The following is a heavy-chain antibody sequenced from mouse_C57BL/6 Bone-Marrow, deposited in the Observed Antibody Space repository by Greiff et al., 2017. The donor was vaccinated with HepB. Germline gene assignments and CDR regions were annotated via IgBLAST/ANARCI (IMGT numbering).Heavy chain of an antibody. J-gene: IGHJ4*01. CDR2: IYPGSGST. CDR3: ARDYYGDYCAMDY. V-gene: IGHV1-55*01. Sequence: QVQLQQPGAELVKPGASVKMSCKASGYTFTSYWITWVKQRPGQGLEWIGDIYPGSGSTNYNEKFKSKATLTVDTSSSTAYMQLSSLTSEDSSVYYCARDYYGDYCAMDYWGQGTSVTVSS. D-gene: IGHD1-1*01. CDR1: GYTFTSYW.